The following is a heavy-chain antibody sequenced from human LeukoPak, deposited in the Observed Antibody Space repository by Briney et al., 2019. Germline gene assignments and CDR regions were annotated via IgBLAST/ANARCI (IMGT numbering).Heavy chain of an antibody. V-gene: IGHV5-51*01. Sequence: GESLKISCKGSGYSFTSYWIGWVRRMPGKGLEYMGIIYPGDSDTRYSPSFQGQVTISADKSISAAYLQWSSLKASDTAIYYCARRGACTHGVCDYFDYWGKGTLVTVSS. J-gene: IGHJ4*02. CDR3: ARRGACTHGVCDYFDY. CDR2: IYPGDSDT. CDR1: GYSFTSYW. D-gene: IGHD2-8*01.